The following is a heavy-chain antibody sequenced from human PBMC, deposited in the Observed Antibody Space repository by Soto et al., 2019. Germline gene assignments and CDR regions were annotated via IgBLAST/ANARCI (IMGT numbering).Heavy chain of an antibody. Sequence: PSETLSLTCSVSTFSINSRYYWGWIRQPPGKGLEWIASIYNSVSTHYNPSLKSRATISVDTSHKQFSLRLSSVTAADTAIYYCASNTSGRYFDYWRPGTLVTVSS. CDR1: TFSINSRYY. CDR3: ASNTSGRYFDY. J-gene: IGHJ4*02. D-gene: IGHD6-19*01. CDR2: IYNSVST. V-gene: IGHV4-38-2*02.